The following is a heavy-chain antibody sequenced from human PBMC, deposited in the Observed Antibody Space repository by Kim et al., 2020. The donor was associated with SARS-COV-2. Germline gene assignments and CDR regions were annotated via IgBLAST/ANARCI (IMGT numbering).Heavy chain of an antibody. J-gene: IGHJ6*02. D-gene: IGHD2-15*01. CDR3: ARDGDIVLGYYYYGMDV. Sequence: ASVKVSCKASGYTFTGYYMHWVRQAPGQGLEWMGWINPNSGGTNYAQKFQGRVTMTRDTSISTAYMELSRLRSDDTAVYYCARDGDIVLGYYYYGMDVWGQGTTVTVSS. CDR2: INPNSGGT. CDR1: GYTFTGYY. V-gene: IGHV1-2*02.